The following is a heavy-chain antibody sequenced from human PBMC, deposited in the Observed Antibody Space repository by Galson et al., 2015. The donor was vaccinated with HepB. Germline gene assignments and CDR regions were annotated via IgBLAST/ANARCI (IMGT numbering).Heavy chain of an antibody. CDR1: GYTFTSYY. CDR3: ARDYCSGGSCYGGGFDY. D-gene: IGHD2-15*01. V-gene: IGHV1-46*03. Sequence: SCKASGYTFTSYYMHWVRQAPGQGLEWMGIINPSGGSTSYAQKFQGRVTMTRDTSTSTVYMELSSLRSEDTAVYYCARDYCSGGSCYGGGFDYWGQGTLVTVSS. J-gene: IGHJ4*02. CDR2: INPSGGST.